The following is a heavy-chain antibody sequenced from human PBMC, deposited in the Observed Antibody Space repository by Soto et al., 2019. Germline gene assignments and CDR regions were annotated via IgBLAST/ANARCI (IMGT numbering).Heavy chain of an antibody. D-gene: IGHD6-19*01. CDR1: GYTFTSYA. Sequence: ASVKVSCKASGYTFTSYAMHWVLQAPGQRLEWMGWINAGNGNTKYSQKFQGRVTITRDTSASTAYMELSSLRSEDTAVYYCAREIMAVAGSFDYWGQGTLVTVSS. CDR3: AREIMAVAGSFDY. V-gene: IGHV1-3*01. CDR2: INAGNGNT. J-gene: IGHJ4*02.